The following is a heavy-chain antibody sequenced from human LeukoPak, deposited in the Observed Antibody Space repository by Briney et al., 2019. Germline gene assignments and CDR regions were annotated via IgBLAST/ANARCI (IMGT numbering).Heavy chain of an antibody. J-gene: IGHJ4*02. V-gene: IGHV4-59*01. CDR1: GGAISSYY. D-gene: IGHD1-1*01. CDR2: IHYSGST. Sequence: PSETLSLTCTVSGGAISSYYWSWIRQPPGKGLEWIGYIHYSGSTNYNPSLKSRVTISVDTSRNHFSLKLSSVTAADTAVYYCARGIDNMDYWGQGTLVTVSS. CDR3: ARGIDNMDY.